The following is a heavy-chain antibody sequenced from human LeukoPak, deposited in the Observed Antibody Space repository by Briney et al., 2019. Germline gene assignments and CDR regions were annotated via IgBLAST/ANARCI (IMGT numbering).Heavy chain of an antibody. V-gene: IGHV3-21*01. Sequence: GGSLRLSCAASGFTFSSYSMNWVRQAPGKGLEWVSSISSSSSYIYYADSVKGRFTISRDNAKNSLYLQMNSLRAADTAVYYCARDAKGAFDIWGQGTMVTVSS. J-gene: IGHJ3*02. CDR3: ARDAKGAFDI. CDR2: ISSSSSYI. CDR1: GFTFSSYS.